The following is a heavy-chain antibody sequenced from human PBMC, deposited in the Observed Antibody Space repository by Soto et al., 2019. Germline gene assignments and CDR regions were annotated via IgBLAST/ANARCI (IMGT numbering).Heavy chain of an antibody. CDR1: GFTFSSYW. D-gene: IGHD3-22*01. Sequence: GGSLRLSCAASGFTFSSYWMSWVRQAPGKGLEWVANIKQDGSEKYYVDSVKGRFTISRDNAKNSLYLQMNSLRAEDTAVYYCARGGGRYYYDSSGYLPLNYYYYGMDVWGQETTVTVSS. CDR2: IKQDGSEK. CDR3: ARGGGRYYYDSSGYLPLNYYYYGMDV. J-gene: IGHJ6*02. V-gene: IGHV3-7*01.